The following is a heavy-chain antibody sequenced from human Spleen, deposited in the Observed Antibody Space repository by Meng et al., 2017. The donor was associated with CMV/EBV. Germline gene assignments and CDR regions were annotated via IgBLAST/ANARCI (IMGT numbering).Heavy chain of an antibody. Sequence: GESLKISCGASGFTFSNTWMHWVRQAPGKGLEWVGRIKSKTDSGTTDYAAPVKGRFTISRDDSKNTLFLQMNSLKTEDTAVYYCTTTGYFDNWGRGTLVTVSS. J-gene: IGHJ4*02. CDR3: TTTGYFDN. CDR2: IKSKTDSGTT. CDR1: GFTFSNTW. D-gene: IGHD1-14*01. V-gene: IGHV3-15*01.